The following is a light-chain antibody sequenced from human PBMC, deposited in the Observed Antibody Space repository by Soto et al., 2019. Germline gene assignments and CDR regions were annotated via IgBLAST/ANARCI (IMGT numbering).Light chain of an antibody. V-gene: IGKV1-27*01. CDR2: AAS. CDR3: QKYHSGPPDN. J-gene: IGKJ4*01. CDR1: QGISNY. Sequence: QMTQSPSSLSASVGDRVTITCRASQGISNYLAWYQQRPGEGPRLLIHAASTLESGVPSRFSGSGSGTDLPLTINNLQPEDVANYYWQKYHSGPPDNFGGWTKVEL.